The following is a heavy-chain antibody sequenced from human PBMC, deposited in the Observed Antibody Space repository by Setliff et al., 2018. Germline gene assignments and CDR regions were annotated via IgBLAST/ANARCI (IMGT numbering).Heavy chain of an antibody. D-gene: IGHD2-8*02. V-gene: IGHV4-59*03. CDR1: GGSIDSHY. CDR2: IYYSGNT. J-gene: IGHJ4*02. Sequence: SETLSLTCSVSGGSIDSHYWSWIRQPPGKGLEWIGSIYYSGNTNYNPSLKSRVTISIDTSKNQFSLKLSSVTAADTALYYCTVYNTGSSKDHYWGQGTPVTGS. CDR3: TVYNTGSSKDHY.